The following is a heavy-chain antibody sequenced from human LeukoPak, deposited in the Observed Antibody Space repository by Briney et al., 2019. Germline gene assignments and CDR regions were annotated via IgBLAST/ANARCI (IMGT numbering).Heavy chain of an antibody. D-gene: IGHD6-13*01. CDR2: IYYSGST. CDR1: GGSISSSSYY. Sequence: PSETLSLTCTVSGGSISSSSYYWGWIRQPPGKGLEWIGSIYYSGSTYYNPSLKSRVTISVDTSKNQFSLKLSSVTAADTAVYYCAGPSRAAAGTFDYWGQGTLVTVSS. J-gene: IGHJ4*02. V-gene: IGHV4-39*01. CDR3: AGPSRAAAGTFDY.